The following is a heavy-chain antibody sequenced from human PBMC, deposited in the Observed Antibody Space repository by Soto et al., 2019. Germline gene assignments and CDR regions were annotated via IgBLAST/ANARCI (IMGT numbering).Heavy chain of an antibody. Sequence: SLRLSCAASGFNFSSYAMHWVRQAPGKGLEWVAVISYDGGKKYYADSVKGRFTISRDNSKNTLYVEMNSLSAEDAAVYYCAREGQPAAGTTPHNWGRGTLVTSPQ. V-gene: IGHV3-30*04. CDR1: GFNFSSYA. CDR2: ISYDGGKK. J-gene: IGHJ4*02. CDR3: AREGQPAAGTTPHN. D-gene: IGHD6-13*01.